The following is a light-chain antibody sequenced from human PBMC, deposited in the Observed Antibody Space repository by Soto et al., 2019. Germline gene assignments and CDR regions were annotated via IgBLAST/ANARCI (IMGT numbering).Light chain of an antibody. J-gene: IGLJ2*01. CDR2: ANN. CDR1: SSNIGNNY. Sequence: QSVLTQPPSVSAAPGQKVTISCSGSSSNIGNNYVSWYQQLPGTAPKLLIYANNKRPSGIPDRLSGSKSGTSATLGITGLQTGEEADYYCGTWDSSLSAVVFGGGTKLTVL. CDR3: GTWDSSLSAVV. V-gene: IGLV1-51*01.